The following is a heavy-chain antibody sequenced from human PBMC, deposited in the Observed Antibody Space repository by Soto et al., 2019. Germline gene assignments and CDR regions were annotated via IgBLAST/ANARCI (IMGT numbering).Heavy chain of an antibody. V-gene: IGHV3-15*01. Sequence: SGGSLRLSCAASGFTFSNAWMSWVRQAPGKGLEWVGRIKSKTDGGTTDYAAPVKGRFTISRDDSKNTLYLQMNSLKTEDTAVYYCTTHPTVTTWGYYYGMDVWGQGTTVTVSS. CDR1: GFTFSNAW. CDR3: TTHPTVTTWGYYYGMDV. J-gene: IGHJ6*02. CDR2: IKSKTDGGTT. D-gene: IGHD4-17*01.